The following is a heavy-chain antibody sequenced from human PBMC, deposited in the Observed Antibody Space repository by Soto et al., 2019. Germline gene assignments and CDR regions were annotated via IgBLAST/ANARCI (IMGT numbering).Heavy chain of an antibody. CDR1: GFTFSSYW. D-gene: IGHD1-26*01. CDR2: INSDGSST. V-gene: IGHV3-74*01. J-gene: IGHJ6*02. CDR3: AREIVDPSSDYYGMDV. Sequence: GGSLRLSCAASGFTFSSYWMHWVRQAPGKGLVWVSRINSDGSSTSYADSVKGRFTISRDNAKNTLYLQMNSLRAEDTAVYYCAREIVDPSSDYYGMDVWGQGTTVTVSS.